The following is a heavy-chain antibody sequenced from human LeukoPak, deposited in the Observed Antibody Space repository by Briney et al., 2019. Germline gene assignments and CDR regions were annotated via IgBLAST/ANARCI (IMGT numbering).Heavy chain of an antibody. Sequence: GGSLRLSCAASGFTFSSYEMNWVRQAPGKGLEWVSYISSSGSTIYYADSVKGRFTISRDNAKNSLYLQMNSLRAEDTAVYYCARDRGYSYGSSDYWGQGTLVTVSS. J-gene: IGHJ4*02. D-gene: IGHD5-18*01. CDR2: ISSSGSTI. CDR3: ARDRGYSYGSSDY. V-gene: IGHV3-48*03. CDR1: GFTFSSYE.